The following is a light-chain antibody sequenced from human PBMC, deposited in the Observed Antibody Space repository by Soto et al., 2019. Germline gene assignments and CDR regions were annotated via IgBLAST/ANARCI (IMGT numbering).Light chain of an antibody. CDR1: QSVSSSY. Sequence: VMTQSPATLSVSPGERATPSCRASQSVSSSYLAWYQQKPGQAPRLLIYGASSRATGIPDRFSGSGSGTDFTLTISRLEPEDFAVYYCQQYGSSLWTFGQGTKVDIK. CDR2: GAS. J-gene: IGKJ1*01. V-gene: IGKV3-20*01. CDR3: QQYGSSLWT.